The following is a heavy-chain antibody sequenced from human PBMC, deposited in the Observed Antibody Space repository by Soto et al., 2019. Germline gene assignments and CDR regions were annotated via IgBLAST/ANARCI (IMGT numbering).Heavy chain of an antibody. CDR2: IYYSGST. CDR3: ARVLGGGSYHRWFDP. V-gene: IGHV4-59*01. J-gene: IGHJ5*02. CDR1: GGSISSYY. Sequence: SETLSLTCTVSGGSISSYYWSWIRQPPGKGLEWIGYIYYSGSTNYNPSLKSRVTISVDTSKNQFSLKLSSVTAADTAVYYCARVLGGGSYHRWFDPWGQGTLVTVSS. D-gene: IGHD1-26*01.